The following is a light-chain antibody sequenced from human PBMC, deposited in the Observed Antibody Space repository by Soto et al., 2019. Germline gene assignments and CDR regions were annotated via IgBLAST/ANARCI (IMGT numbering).Light chain of an antibody. V-gene: IGKV3-20*01. J-gene: IGKJ4*01. Sequence: EIVLTQSPGTLSLSPGERATLSCRASQSVGNNYLAWYQQKPGQAPRLLIYGASTRATGIPDRFSGVGSGTDFTLTIRRLEPEDFAVYYCQQFGRSSAPFGGGTKVEIK. CDR2: GAS. CDR3: QQFGRSSAP. CDR1: QSVGNNY.